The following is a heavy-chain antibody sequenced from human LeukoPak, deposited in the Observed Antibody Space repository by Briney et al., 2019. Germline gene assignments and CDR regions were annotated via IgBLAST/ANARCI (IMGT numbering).Heavy chain of an antibody. CDR3: AKGGYTYGYGGYFDL. V-gene: IGHV3-30*18. D-gene: IGHD5-18*01. CDR2: ISYDGSNE. CDR1: AFTFSNYG. J-gene: IGHJ2*01. Sequence: GGSLRLSCAASAFTFSNYGMHWVRQAPGKGLECVAGISYDGSNEYYADSMKGRFTISRDNSKNTLDLQMSGLRSEDSAVYYCAKGGYTYGYGGYFDLWGRGTLVTASS.